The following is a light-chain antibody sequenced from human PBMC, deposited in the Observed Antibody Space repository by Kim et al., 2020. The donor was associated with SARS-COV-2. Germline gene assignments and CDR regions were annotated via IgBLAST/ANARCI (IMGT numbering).Light chain of an antibody. Sequence: SYELTQPPSVSVVPGKTARITCGGNNIGSKSVHWYQQKPGQAPVLVIYYDSDRPSGIPERFSGSNSGNTATLTISRVEAGDEADYYCQVWDSSSDHRVFGGGTQLTV. CDR2: YDS. CDR1: NIGSKS. J-gene: IGLJ3*02. CDR3: QVWDSSSDHRV. V-gene: IGLV3-21*04.